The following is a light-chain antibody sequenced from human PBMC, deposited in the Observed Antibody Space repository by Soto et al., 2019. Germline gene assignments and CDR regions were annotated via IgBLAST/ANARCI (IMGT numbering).Light chain of an antibody. J-gene: IGKJ2*01. V-gene: IGKV3-15*01. CDR1: QSVGSN. CDR3: QLYNTWPPAHT. Sequence: EIVMTQSPATLSVSPGERATLSCWASQSVGSNLAWYQHKPGQAPRLLIFGASNRATGIPARFSGSGSGTEFTLTLSSLQSEDFAVYCCQLYNTWPPAHTFGQGTKLEIK. CDR2: GAS.